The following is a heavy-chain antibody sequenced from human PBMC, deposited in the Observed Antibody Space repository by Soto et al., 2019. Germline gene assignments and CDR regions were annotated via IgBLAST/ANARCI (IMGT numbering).Heavy chain of an antibody. Sequence: HPGGSLRLSCAASGFTFSSYAMHWVRQAPGKGLEWVAVISYDGSNKYYADSVKGRFTISRDNSKNTLYLQMNSLRAEDTAVYYCARDGPRSGVVVVVFDYWGQGTLVTVSS. CDR3: ARDGPRSGVVVVVFDY. D-gene: IGHD3-22*01. CDR2: ISYDGSNK. J-gene: IGHJ4*02. V-gene: IGHV3-30-3*01. CDR1: GFTFSSYA.